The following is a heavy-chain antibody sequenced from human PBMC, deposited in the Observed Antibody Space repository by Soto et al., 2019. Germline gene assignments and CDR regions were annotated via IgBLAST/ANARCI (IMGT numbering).Heavy chain of an antibody. V-gene: IGHV1-2*02. J-gene: IGHJ6*02. Sequence: ASVKVSCKACGYTFHRYYMHWVRQAPGPGLQWMGWISPHTGSTRYAPKFRGRVTMTRDTSVSTVYMELSGLTSDDTAVYYCARASHMIINPSSYAMDVWGPGTMLTVSS. D-gene: IGHD3-16*01. CDR1: GYTFHRYY. CDR2: ISPHTGST. CDR3: ARASHMIINPSSYAMDV.